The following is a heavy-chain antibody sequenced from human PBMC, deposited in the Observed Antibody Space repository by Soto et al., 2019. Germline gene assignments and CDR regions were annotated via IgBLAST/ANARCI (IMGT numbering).Heavy chain of an antibody. CDR2: ISYDGSNK. J-gene: IGHJ1*01. D-gene: IGHD6-13*01. CDR3: ARDLGSSWYPEYFQH. Sequence: GGSLRLSCAASGFTSSSYAMHWVRQAPGKGLEWVAVISYDGSNKYYADSVKGRFTISRDNAKNSLYLQMNSLRAEDTAVYYCARDLGSSWYPEYFQHWGQGTLVTVSS. CDR1: GFTSSSYA. V-gene: IGHV3-30-3*01.